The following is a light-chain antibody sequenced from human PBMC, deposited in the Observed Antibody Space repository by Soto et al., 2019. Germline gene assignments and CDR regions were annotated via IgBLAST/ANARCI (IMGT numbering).Light chain of an antibody. J-gene: IGKJ5*01. CDR1: QSISSW. CDR3: QQYLSYPIT. V-gene: IGKV1-5*03. Sequence: DIPMTQSPSTLSASVGDRVTITCRASQSISSWLAWYQQKPGKAPKSLIYKASSLESGVPSRFSGSGSGTEFTLTISSLQPDDFATYYFQQYLSYPITFGQGTRLEIK. CDR2: KAS.